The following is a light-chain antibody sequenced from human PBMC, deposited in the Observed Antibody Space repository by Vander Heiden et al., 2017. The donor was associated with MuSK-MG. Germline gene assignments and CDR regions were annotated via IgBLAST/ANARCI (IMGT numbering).Light chain of an antibody. V-gene: IGKV1-39*01. CDR2: AAS. CDR1: QSIISY. J-gene: IGKJ1*01. CDR3: LQSASTPRT. Sequence: DIQMTQSPSSLSASVGDRVTITCRASQSIISYLNWYQQKPGKAPKLLIYAASSLQSGVPSRFSGSGSGTDFTLTISRLQPEDFATYYCLQSASTPRTFGQGTKVEIK.